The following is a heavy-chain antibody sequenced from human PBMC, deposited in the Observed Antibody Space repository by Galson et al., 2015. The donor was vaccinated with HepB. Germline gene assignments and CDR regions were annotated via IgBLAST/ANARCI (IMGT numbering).Heavy chain of an antibody. J-gene: IGHJ4*02. CDR1: GFTFDDYA. CDR2: ISWNSGSI. V-gene: IGHV3-9*01. Sequence: SLRLSCAASGFTFDDYAMHWVRQAPGKGLEWVSGISWNSGSIGYADSVKGRFTISRDNAKNSLYLQMNSLRAEDTALYYCAKDPLSAAAGQFASYFDYWGQGTLVTVSS. D-gene: IGHD6-13*01. CDR3: AKDPLSAAAGQFASYFDY.